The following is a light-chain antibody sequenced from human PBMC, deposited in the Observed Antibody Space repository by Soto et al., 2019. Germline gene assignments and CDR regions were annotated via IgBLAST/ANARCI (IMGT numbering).Light chain of an antibody. V-gene: IGKV1-8*01. CDR1: QGISSY. CDR2: AAY. CDR3: QQYYSYPRT. Sequence: AIRMTQSPSSLSASTGDRVTITCRASQGISSYLSWYQQKPGEAPKLLIYAAYNLQSGVPSRCSGSGSGTDFTLTISFLQSEDVATYYWQQYYSYPRTFGQGTKVDIK. J-gene: IGKJ1*01.